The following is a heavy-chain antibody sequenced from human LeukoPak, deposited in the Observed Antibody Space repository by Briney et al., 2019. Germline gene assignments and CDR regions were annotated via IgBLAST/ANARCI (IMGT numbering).Heavy chain of an antibody. V-gene: IGHV3-7*05. CDR2: IKEDGSEK. Sequence: KPGGSLRLSCAASGFTFRSYAMSWVRQAPGKGLEWVANIKEDGSEKNYVDSVKGRFTVSRDNAKNSLYLQMNSLRGDDAAIYYCARDWGAAGLWDYWGQGTLVTVSS. D-gene: IGHD6-13*01. CDR1: GFTFRSYA. J-gene: IGHJ4*02. CDR3: ARDWGAAGLWDY.